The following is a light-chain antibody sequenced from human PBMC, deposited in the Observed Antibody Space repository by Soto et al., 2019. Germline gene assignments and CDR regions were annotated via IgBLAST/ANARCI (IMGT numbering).Light chain of an antibody. Sequence: DIQMTQSPSSLSASVGDRVTITCRASQSISSYLNWYQQKPGKAPKLLIYAASSLQSGVPSRFSGSGSGTDFTLTISSLQPEDFATYYCQQSYSTPRTVAQGTKVDIK. V-gene: IGKV1-39*01. CDR3: QQSYSTPRT. CDR2: AAS. J-gene: IGKJ1*01. CDR1: QSISSY.